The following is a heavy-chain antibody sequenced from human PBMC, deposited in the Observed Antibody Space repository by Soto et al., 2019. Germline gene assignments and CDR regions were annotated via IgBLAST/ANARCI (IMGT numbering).Heavy chain of an antibody. D-gene: IGHD3-10*01. Sequence: GASVKVSCKASGYTFTSYAMHWVRQAPGQRLEWMGWINAGNGNTKYSQKFQGRVTITRDTSASTAYMELSSLRSEDTAVYYCARDSTEGLWFGERGWFDPWGQGTLVTVSS. CDR2: INAGNGNT. J-gene: IGHJ5*02. CDR1: GYTFTSYA. CDR3: ARDSTEGLWFGERGWFDP. V-gene: IGHV1-3*01.